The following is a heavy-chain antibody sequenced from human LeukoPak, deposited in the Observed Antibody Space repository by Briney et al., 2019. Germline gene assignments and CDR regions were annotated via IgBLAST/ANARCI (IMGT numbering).Heavy chain of an antibody. J-gene: IGHJ6*03. D-gene: IGHD6-6*01. CDR3: AKILAARLVYYYYMDV. CDR2: ISGSGGST. Sequence: GGSLRLSCAASGFTFSSYAMSWVRQAPGKGLEWVSAISGSGGSTYYADSVKGRFTISRDNSKNTLYLQMNSLRAEDTAVYYCAKILAARLVYYYYMDVWGKGTTVTVSS. V-gene: IGHV3-23*01. CDR1: GFTFSSYA.